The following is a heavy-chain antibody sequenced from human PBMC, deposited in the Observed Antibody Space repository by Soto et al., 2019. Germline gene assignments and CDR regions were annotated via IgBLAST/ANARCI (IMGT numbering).Heavy chain of an antibody. CDR1: GFTFSSYA. D-gene: IGHD3-9*01. CDR2: ISGSGGST. J-gene: IGHJ4*02. CDR3: AKVPSRYPYYDILTGWGLFDY. Sequence: GGSLRLSCAASGFTFSSYAMSWVRQAPGKGLEWVSAISGSGGSTYCADSVKGRFTISRDNSKNTLYLQMNSLRAEDTAVYYCAKVPSRYPYYDILTGWGLFDYWGQGTLVTVSS. V-gene: IGHV3-23*01.